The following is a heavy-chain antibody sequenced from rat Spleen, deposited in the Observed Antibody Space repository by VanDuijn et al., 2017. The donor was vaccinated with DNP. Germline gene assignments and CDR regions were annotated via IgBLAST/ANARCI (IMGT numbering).Heavy chain of an antibody. Sequence: EVQLVESGGGLVQPGRSLKLSCAASGFTFSAYYVAWVRQAPAKGLEWVAYIGSPAYAPYYGDSVKGRFTISRDNAKNTLYLQMDSLRSEDMATYYCARGYYGYNYFDYWGQGVMVAVSS. J-gene: IGHJ2*01. CDR1: GFTFSAYY. D-gene: IGHD1-9*01. CDR3: ARGYYGYNYFDY. CDR2: IGSPAYAP. V-gene: IGHV5-22*01.